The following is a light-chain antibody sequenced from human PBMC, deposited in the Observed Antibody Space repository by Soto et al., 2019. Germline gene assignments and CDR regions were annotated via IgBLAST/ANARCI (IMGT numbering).Light chain of an antibody. V-gene: IGLV2-23*01. Sequence: QSVLTQPASVSGSPGQSITISCTRTSSHVGPYKLVAWYQQHPDKAPKLMIYEGTKRPSGVSNRFSGSQSGNTASLTISGLQAEDEADYYCCSYAASDLVFGGGTKVTVL. CDR3: CSYAASDLV. J-gene: IGLJ3*02. CDR2: EGT. CDR1: SSHVGPYKL.